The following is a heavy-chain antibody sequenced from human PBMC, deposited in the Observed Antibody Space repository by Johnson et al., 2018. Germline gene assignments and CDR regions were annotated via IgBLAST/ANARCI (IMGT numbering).Heavy chain of an antibody. CDR1: GFTFSNYY. CDR3: VVGMMDFEH. J-gene: IGHJ1*01. D-gene: IGHD1-26*01. V-gene: IGHV3-7*01. Sequence: VQLGEAGGGSVQPGGSLRLACSTSGFTFSNYYMSWVRQAPGKGLEWVANIKADATEKNYLDSVKGRFTISRDNAKKSFYLQMSSLRVEDTAVYYCVVGMMDFEHWGQGSLVTVSS. CDR2: IKADATEK.